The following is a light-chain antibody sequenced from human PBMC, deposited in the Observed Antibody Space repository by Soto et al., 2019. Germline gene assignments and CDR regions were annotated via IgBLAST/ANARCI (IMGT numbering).Light chain of an antibody. CDR2: A. CDR1: SSNIGAGYP. V-gene: IGLV1-40*01. CDR3: QSYDSSLSRRWV. Sequence: QSVLTQPPSVSGAPGQRVTISCTGSSSNIGAGYPVHWYQQLPGTAPKLLVAANRPSGVPDRFSVSKCGPSASLSITELPAEDEADYSCQSYDSSLSRRWVFSGGTKVTVL. J-gene: IGLJ3*02.